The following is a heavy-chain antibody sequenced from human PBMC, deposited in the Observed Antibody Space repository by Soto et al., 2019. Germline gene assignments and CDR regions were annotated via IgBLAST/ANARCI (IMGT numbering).Heavy chain of an antibody. Sequence: SETLSLTCAVSGGSISSGGYSWSWIRQPPGKGLEWIGHIYHSGSTYYNPSLKSRVTISVDRSKNQFSLKLSSVTAADTAVYYCARANTGYYYGMDVWGQGTTVTVSS. CDR1: GGSISSGGYS. CDR2: IYHSGST. CDR3: ARANTGYYYGMDV. V-gene: IGHV4-30-2*01. J-gene: IGHJ6*02. D-gene: IGHD3-10*01.